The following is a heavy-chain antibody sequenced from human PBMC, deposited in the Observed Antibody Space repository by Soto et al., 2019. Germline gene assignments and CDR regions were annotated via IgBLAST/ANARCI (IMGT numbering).Heavy chain of an antibody. D-gene: IGHD6-13*01. Sequence: SETLSLTCTVSGGSISSYYWSWIRQPPGKGLEWIGYIYYSGSTNYNPSLKSRGTISVDTSKNPFSLKLSSVTAADTAVYYCARDRASSSYSNWFDPWGQGTLVTVSS. CDR1: GGSISSYY. CDR2: IYYSGST. V-gene: IGHV4-59*01. J-gene: IGHJ5*02. CDR3: ARDRASSSYSNWFDP.